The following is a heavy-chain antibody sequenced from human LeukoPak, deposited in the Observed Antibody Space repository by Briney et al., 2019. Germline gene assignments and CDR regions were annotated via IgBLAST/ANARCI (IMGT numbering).Heavy chain of an antibody. D-gene: IGHD3-3*01. CDR1: GGFISSGGYS. V-gene: IGHV4-30-2*01. J-gene: IGHJ4*02. Sequence: PSETLSLTCAVSGGFISSGGYSWSWIRQPPGKGLEWIGYIYHSGSTYYNPSLKSRVTISVDRSKNQFSLKLSSVTAADTAVYYCASSYYDFWSGQYDYWGQGTLVTVSS. CDR2: IYHSGST. CDR3: ASSYYDFWSGQYDY.